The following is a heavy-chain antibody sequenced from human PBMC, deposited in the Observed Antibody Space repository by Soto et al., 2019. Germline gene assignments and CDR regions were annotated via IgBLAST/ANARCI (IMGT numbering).Heavy chain of an antibody. V-gene: IGHV1-69*13. Sequence: SVKVSCRASGGTFSSYAISWVRQAPGQGLEWMGGIIPIFGTANYAQKFQGRVTITADESTSTAYMELSSLRSEDTAVYYCARWPRPRSIVVVPAAPPDYYGMDVWGQGTTVTVSS. D-gene: IGHD2-2*01. CDR2: IIPIFGTA. CDR3: ARWPRPRSIVVVPAAPPDYYGMDV. CDR1: GGTFSSYA. J-gene: IGHJ6*02.